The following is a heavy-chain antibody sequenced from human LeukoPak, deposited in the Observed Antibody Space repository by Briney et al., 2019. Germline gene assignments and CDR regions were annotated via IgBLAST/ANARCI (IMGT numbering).Heavy chain of an antibody. CDR2: IYHSGST. Sequence: NPSETLSPTCTVSGYSISSGYYWGWIRQPPGKGLEWIGSIYHSGSTYYNPSLKSRVTISVDTSKNQFSLKLSSVTAVDTAVYYCARDRIAAQRYFDYWGQGTLVTVSA. J-gene: IGHJ4*02. CDR1: GYSISSGYY. CDR3: ARDRIAAQRYFDY. D-gene: IGHD6-13*01. V-gene: IGHV4-38-2*02.